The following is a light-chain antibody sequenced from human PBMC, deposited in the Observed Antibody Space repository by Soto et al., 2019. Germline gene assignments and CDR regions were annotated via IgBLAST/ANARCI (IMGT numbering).Light chain of an antibody. CDR1: QSVLYSSNNKNY. Sequence: DIVMTQSPDSLAVSLGERATINGKSSQSVLYSSNNKNYLAWYQQKPGQPPKLLIYWASTRESGVPDRFSGSGSGTDFTLTISSLQAADVAVYYCQQYYSTPHTFGQGTKLEIK. CDR2: WAS. V-gene: IGKV4-1*01. J-gene: IGKJ2*01. CDR3: QQYYSTPHT.